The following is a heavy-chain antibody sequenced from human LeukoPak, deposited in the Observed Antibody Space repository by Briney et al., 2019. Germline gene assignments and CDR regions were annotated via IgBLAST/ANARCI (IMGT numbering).Heavy chain of an antibody. CDR3: ARDGGTTSNPSHDTFAI. V-gene: IGHV4-30-2*01. CDR2: ISHSESA. J-gene: IGHJ3*02. Sequence: SETLSLTCTVSGGSISSGANYWSWIRQPPGRGLEWIGYISHSESAYYSPSLESRITISVDRPKNQFSLKLKSVTAADTAIYYCARDGGTTSNPSHDTFAIWGQGTMVAVSS. D-gene: IGHD4-11*01. CDR1: GGSISSGANY.